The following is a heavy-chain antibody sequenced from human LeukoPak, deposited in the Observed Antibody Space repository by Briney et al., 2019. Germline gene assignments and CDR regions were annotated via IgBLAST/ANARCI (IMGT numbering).Heavy chain of an antibody. Sequence: SVQVSCQASGGPFRSYAISWVRQAPGQGLEWMGGIIPIFGTANYAQKFQGRVTITADESTSTAYMELSSLRSEDTVVYYCARTSSIAAYWFDHWGQGTLVTVSS. V-gene: IGHV1-69*13. CDR1: GGPFRSYA. D-gene: IGHD6-6*01. CDR2: IIPIFGTA. CDR3: ARTSSIAAYWFDH. J-gene: IGHJ5*02.